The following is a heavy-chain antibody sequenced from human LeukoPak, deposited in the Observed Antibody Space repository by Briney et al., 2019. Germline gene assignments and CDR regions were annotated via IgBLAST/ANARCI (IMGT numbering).Heavy chain of an antibody. CDR1: GGTFSSYS. V-gene: IGHV1-69*05. CDR2: IIPIFGTA. J-gene: IGHJ6*03. Sequence: SVNVSCKASGGTFSSYSISWVRQAPGQGLEWMGGIIPIFGTANYAQKFQGRVTITTDESTSTAYMELSSLRSEDTAVYYCARGGFITLNYMDVWGKGTTVTVSS. D-gene: IGHD1-14*01. CDR3: ARGGFITLNYMDV.